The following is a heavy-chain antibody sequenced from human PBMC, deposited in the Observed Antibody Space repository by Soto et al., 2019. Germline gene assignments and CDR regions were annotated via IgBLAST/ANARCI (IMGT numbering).Heavy chain of an antibody. Sequence: SETLSLTCAVYGGSFSGYYWSWIRQPPGKGLEWIGEINHSGSTNYNPSLKSRVTISVDTSKNQFSLKLSSVTAADTAAYYCARGHLTRYSNYYYYYYGMDVWGQGTTVTVSS. D-gene: IGHD4-4*01. V-gene: IGHV4-34*01. J-gene: IGHJ6*02. CDR3: ARGHLTRYSNYYYYYYGMDV. CDR1: GGSFSGYY. CDR2: INHSGST.